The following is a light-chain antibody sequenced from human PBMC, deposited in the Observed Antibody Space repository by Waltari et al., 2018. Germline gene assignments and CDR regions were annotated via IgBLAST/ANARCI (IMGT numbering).Light chain of an antibody. CDR2: AAS. J-gene: IGKJ4*01. Sequence: DIQMTQSPSSLSASVGDRVTITCRASQSISSYLNWYQQKPGKAPKLLIYAASSLQSGVPSRFSGSGSGTDFTLTISSLQPEDFATYYCQQSTNTPHTFGGGTKLEIK. V-gene: IGKV1-39*01. CDR1: QSISSY. CDR3: QQSTNTPHT.